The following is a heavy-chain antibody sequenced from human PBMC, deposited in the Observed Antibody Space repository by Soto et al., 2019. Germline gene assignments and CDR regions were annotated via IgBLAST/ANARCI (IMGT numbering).Heavy chain of an antibody. Sequence: QVQLVQSGAEVRKPWASVKVSCKASGYTFTHYYIHWVRQAPGQGLEWMGIINPNGGVTNYAQKFRDGSTMTRETSTRTVYMEMSSLRSEDSAVYYCATSVNSAMAFDYWGQGTLVTVSS. J-gene: IGHJ4*02. CDR3: ATSVNSAMAFDY. CDR1: GYTFTHYY. CDR2: INPNGGVT. D-gene: IGHD5-18*01. V-gene: IGHV1-46*01.